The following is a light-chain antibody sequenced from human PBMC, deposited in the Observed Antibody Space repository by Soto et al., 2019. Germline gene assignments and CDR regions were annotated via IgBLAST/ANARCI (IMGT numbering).Light chain of an antibody. CDR2: DVS. V-gene: IGLV2-14*03. CDR1: INDIGNYGY. CDR3: SSYATTSPVI. J-gene: IGLJ2*01. Sequence: QSALAQPASVSGSPGQSITISCTGTINDIGNYGYVSWYQQSPGEAPKLIIYDVSSRPSGVSNRFSGLKSGNTASLTISGLQAEDEASYYCSSYATTSPVIFGGGTKVTVL.